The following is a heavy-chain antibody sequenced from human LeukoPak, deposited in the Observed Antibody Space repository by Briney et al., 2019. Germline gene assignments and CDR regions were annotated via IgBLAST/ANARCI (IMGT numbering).Heavy chain of an antibody. V-gene: IGHV3-7*01. CDR3: ASADSTGAFDI. CDR2: IKEDGSEK. D-gene: IGHD3-22*01. CDR1: GFTFSSYW. J-gene: IGHJ3*02. Sequence: GGSLRLSCAASGFTFSSYWMTWVRQAPGMGLEWVANIKEDGSEKYYVDSVKGRFTISRDNAKNSLYLQMNSLRAEDTAVYYCASADSTGAFDIWGQGTMVTVS.